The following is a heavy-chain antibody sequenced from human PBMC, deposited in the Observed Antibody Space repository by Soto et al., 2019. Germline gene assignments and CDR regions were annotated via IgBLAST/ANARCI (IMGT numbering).Heavy chain of an antibody. D-gene: IGHD3-16*01. CDR2: IIHVFGTT. Sequence: QGQLVQSGPEMKKPGPPVKVSCKDSGGLFSSFAISWVRQAPEQGLQCLGGIIHVFGTTNYAEKFQDRVTITADESTNTAYMELSSLTSGDTAIYYCARGGGPYVWFNEFWGQGTLVTVSS. CDR1: GGLFSSFA. J-gene: IGHJ4*02. CDR3: ARGGGPYVWFNEF. V-gene: IGHV1-69*01.